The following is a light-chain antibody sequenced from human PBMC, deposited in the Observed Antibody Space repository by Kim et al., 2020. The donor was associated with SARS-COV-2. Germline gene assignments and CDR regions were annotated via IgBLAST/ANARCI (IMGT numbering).Light chain of an antibody. CDR2: GTS. CDR1: QSITSTY. CDR3: QQFGSSRTWT. Sequence: DIVLTQSPDTLSLSPGDRATLSCRASQSITSTYVAWYQQKPGQAPRLLIYGTSTRAAGIPGRFSGSGSGTEYTLTINRLEPEDFAIYCCQQFGSSRTWTFGQGTKVDIK. J-gene: IGKJ1*01. V-gene: IGKV3-20*01.